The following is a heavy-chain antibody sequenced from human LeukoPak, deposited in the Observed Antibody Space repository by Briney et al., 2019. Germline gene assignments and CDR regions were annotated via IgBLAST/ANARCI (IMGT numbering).Heavy chain of an antibody. CDR3: ATETEDYYGSGSYYN. Sequence: ASVKVSCKASGYTFTGYYMHWVRQAPGQGLEWMGWINPDSGGTIYAQKFQGRVTMTEDTSTDTAYMELSSLRSEDTAVYYCATETEDYYGSGSYYNWGQGTLVTVSS. CDR1: GYTFTGYY. D-gene: IGHD3-10*01. J-gene: IGHJ4*02. CDR2: INPDSGGT. V-gene: IGHV1-2*02.